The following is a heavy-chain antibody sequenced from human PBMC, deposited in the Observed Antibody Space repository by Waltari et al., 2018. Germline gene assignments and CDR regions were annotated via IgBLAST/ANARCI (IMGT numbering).Heavy chain of an antibody. CDR3: ARGLGYSYGPLYFDY. J-gene: IGHJ4*02. CDR1: GGSISSYY. D-gene: IGHD5-18*01. CDR2: IYYSGST. V-gene: IGHV4-59*01. Sequence: QVQLQESGPGLVKPSETLSLTCTVSGGSISSYYWSWIRQPPGKGLEWIGYIYYSGSTNYNPPLKSRVTISVDTSKNQFSLKLSSVTAADTAVYYCARGLGYSYGPLYFDYWGQGTLVTVSS.